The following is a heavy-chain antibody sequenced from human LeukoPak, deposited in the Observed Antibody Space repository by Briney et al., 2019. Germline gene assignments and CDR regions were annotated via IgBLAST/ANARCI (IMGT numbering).Heavy chain of an antibody. D-gene: IGHD3-22*01. Sequence: ASVKVSCKVSGYTLTELSMHWVRQAPGKGLEWMGGFDPEDGETIYAQKFQGRVTITADESTSTAYMELSSLRSEDTAVYYCARVPIYYYDSSGYSLDYWGQGTLVTVSS. CDR3: ARVPIYYYDSSGYSLDY. J-gene: IGHJ4*02. CDR2: FDPEDGET. V-gene: IGHV1-24*01. CDR1: GYTLTELS.